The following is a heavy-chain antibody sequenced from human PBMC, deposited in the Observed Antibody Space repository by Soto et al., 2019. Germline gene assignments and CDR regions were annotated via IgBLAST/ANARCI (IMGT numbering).Heavy chain of an antibody. Sequence: QVQLQESGPGLVKPSQTLSLTCTVSGGSISSDYYYWSWIRQPPGKGLEWIGYIYYSGRTAYNPSLKSRIIISIDTSKNQFSLSLNSLNAADTAVYYCVGELSNSPEYFDFWGLGTLVTVSS. V-gene: IGHV4-30-4*01. D-gene: IGHD6-6*01. CDR3: VGELSNSPEYFDF. CDR1: GGSISSDYYY. J-gene: IGHJ4*02. CDR2: IYYSGRT.